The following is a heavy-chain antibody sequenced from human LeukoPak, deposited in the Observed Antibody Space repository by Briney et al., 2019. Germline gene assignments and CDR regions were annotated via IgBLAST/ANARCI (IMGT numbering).Heavy chain of an antibody. Sequence: GGSLRLSCAASGFTVSSNYMSWVRQAPGKGLDWVAVISYDGSNKKYADSVKGRFTISRDNSKSTLYLQMNSLRAEDTALYYCARGFPRHYDRSGIKFDYWGQGILVTVSS. CDR1: GFTVSSNY. J-gene: IGHJ4*02. D-gene: IGHD3-22*01. CDR3: ARGFPRHYDRSGIKFDY. CDR2: ISYDGSNK. V-gene: IGHV3-30*03.